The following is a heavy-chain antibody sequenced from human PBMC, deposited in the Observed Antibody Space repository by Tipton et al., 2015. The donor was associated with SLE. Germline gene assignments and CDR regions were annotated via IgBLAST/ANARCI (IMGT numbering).Heavy chain of an antibody. CDR2: IYYSGST. J-gene: IGHJ4*02. CDR1: GGSISSYY. Sequence: GLVKPSETLSLTCTVSGGSISSYYWSWIRQPPGKGLEWIGYIYYSGSTNYNPSLKSRVTISVDTSKNQFSLKLSSVTAADPAVYYCARGGSIFGVVTPDYWGQGSLVTVSS. D-gene: IGHD3-3*01. CDR3: ARGGSIFGVVTPDY. V-gene: IGHV4-59*01.